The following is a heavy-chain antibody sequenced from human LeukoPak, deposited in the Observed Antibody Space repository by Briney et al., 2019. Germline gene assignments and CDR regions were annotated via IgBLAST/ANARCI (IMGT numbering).Heavy chain of an antibody. Sequence: GGSLRLSCAASGFTFSSYAMSWVRQAPGKGLEWVANIKQDGSEKYYVDSVKGRFTISRDNAKNSLYLQMNSLRAEDTAVYYCASEWARDAFDIWGQGTMVTVSS. CDR1: GFTFSSYA. V-gene: IGHV3-7*05. J-gene: IGHJ3*02. CDR3: ASEWARDAFDI. D-gene: IGHD6-6*01. CDR2: IKQDGSEK.